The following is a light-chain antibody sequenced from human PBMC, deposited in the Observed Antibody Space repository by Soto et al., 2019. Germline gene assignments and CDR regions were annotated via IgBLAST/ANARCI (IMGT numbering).Light chain of an antibody. Sequence: QSVLTQPPSLSVAPGQKVTMSCSGRSSNIGNYYVSWHQQLPGTAPKLLIYENDKRPSGIPDRFSGSKSGTSATLGITGLQTGDEADYYCGTWDSSLSIFVFGTGTKVTVL. CDR1: SSNIGNYY. V-gene: IGLV1-51*02. J-gene: IGLJ1*01. CDR2: END. CDR3: GTWDSSLSIFV.